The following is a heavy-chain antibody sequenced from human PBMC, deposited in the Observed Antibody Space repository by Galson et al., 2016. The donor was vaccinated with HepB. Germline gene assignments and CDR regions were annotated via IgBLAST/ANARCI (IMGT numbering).Heavy chain of an antibody. D-gene: IGHD1-14*01. CDR1: GGTFSSYS. Sequence: SVKVSCKASGGTFSSYSLSWVREAPGQGLEWMGAIIPILDTTKSAQRFQDRLTLTADKSTNTAYRELSSLTSEDTAVYYCARYLGTQIVFDPWGQGTLVTVSS. V-gene: IGHV1-69*08. CDR3: ARYLGTQIVFDP. J-gene: IGHJ5*02. CDR2: IIPILDTT.